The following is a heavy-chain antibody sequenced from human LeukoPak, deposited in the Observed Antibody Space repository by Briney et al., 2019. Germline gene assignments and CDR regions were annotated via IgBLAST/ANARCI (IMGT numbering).Heavy chain of an antibody. CDR3: ARGNWNYPFDY. V-gene: IGHV3-53*01. Sequence: PGGSLRPSCAASGFTVSSNYMSWVRQAPGKGLEWVSVIYSSDSTYYADSVKGRFTISRDNSKNTLYLQMNSLRAEDTAVSYCARGNWNYPFDYWGQGTLVTVSS. CDR1: GFTVSSNY. D-gene: IGHD1-7*01. CDR2: IYSSDST. J-gene: IGHJ4*02.